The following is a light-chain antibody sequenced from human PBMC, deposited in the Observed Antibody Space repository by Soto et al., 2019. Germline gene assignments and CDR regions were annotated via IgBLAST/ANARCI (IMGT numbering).Light chain of an antibody. CDR1: QSVSSSY. J-gene: IGKJ2*02. CDR3: QQYGSSPPWT. Sequence: EIVLTQSPGTLSLSPGERATLSCRASQSVSSSYLAWYQQKPGQAPRLLISGASSRATGIPGRFSGSGSGTDFTLTISRLEPEDFAVYYCQQYGSSPPWTFGQGTKLEIK. V-gene: IGKV3-20*01. CDR2: GAS.